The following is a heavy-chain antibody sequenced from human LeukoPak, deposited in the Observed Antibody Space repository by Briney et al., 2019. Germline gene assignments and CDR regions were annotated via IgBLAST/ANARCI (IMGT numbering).Heavy chain of an antibody. D-gene: IGHD2-21*02. CDR1: GGSISSYY. CDR3: ARGAYCGGDCYLAAFDI. V-gene: IGHV4-59*01. J-gene: IGHJ3*02. CDR2: IYYSGST. Sequence: SETLSLTCTVSGGSISSYYWSWIRQPPGKGLEWIGYIYYSGSTNYNPSLKSRVTISVDTSKNQFSLKLSSVTAADTAVYYSARGAYCGGDCYLAAFDIWGQGTMVTVSS.